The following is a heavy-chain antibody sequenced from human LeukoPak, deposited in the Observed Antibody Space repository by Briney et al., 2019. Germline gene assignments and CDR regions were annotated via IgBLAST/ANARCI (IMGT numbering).Heavy chain of an antibody. CDR2: INHSGST. Sequence: PSETLSLTCAVYGGSFSGYYWSWIRQPPGKGLEWLGEINHSGSTNYNPSLKSRVTISVDTSKNQFSLKLSSVTAADTAVYYCVFVKQKTEYEILTGYYYFDYWGQGTLVTVSS. CDR3: VFVKQKTEYEILTGYYYFDY. D-gene: IGHD3-9*01. CDR1: GGSFSGYY. J-gene: IGHJ4*02. V-gene: IGHV4-34*01.